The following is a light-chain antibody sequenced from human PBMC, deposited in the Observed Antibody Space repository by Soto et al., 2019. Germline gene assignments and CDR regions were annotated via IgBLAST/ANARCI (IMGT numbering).Light chain of an antibody. CDR2: WAS. CDR3: QQYYSIPRT. J-gene: IGKJ1*01. Sequence: DIVMTQSPDSLAVSLGERATINCKSSQSVLYSSNNKNYLAWYQQKPGQPPKLLIYWASTRESGVPDRFSGSGSGTDFTLTISSLQAEDVAVYYCQQYYSIPRTFGQGTKFDIK. V-gene: IGKV4-1*01. CDR1: QSVLYSSNNKNY.